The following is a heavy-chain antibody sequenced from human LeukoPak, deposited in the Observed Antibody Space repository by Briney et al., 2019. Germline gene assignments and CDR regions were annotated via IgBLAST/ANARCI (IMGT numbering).Heavy chain of an antibody. CDR2: INSDGSST. CDR1: GGAVSGYW. V-gene: IGHV3-74*01. D-gene: IGHD4-17*01. Sequence: GGSLRLSCAASGGAVSGYWMNWVRHAPAKGLVWVARINSDGSSTSHADSVKGRFTISRDNAKNTLYLQMNSLRVDDTAVYYCARDPKYGDLDYWGLGTLVTVSS. CDR3: ARDPKYGDLDY. J-gene: IGHJ4*02.